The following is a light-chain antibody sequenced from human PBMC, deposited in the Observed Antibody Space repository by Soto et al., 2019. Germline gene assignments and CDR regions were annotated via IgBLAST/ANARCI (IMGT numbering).Light chain of an antibody. J-gene: IGLJ2*01. CDR1: SSDVGSYNP. V-gene: IGLV2-23*02. Sequence: QSVLTQPASVSGSPGQSITISCTGTSSDVGSYNPVSWYQQHPGKAPKLMIYEVSKRPSGVSNRFSGSKSGNTASLTISGLQAEAEADYYCCSYAGSSTSYVVFGGGTKLTVL. CDR2: EVS. CDR3: CSYAGSSTSYVV.